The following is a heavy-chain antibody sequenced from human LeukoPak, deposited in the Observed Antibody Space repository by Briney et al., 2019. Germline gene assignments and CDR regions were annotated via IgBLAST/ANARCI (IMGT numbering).Heavy chain of an antibody. CDR2: IFDSGAPT. D-gene: IGHD3-16*01. CDR1: GFSFSRHA. Sequence: GGSLRLSCVASGFSFSRHAMNWVHQAPGKGLEWVSSIFDSGAPTQYADFVKGRFTISRDNSKNTVSVQMESLRVEDTAIYYCTKAVGGGRDAYDIWGQGTMVTVSS. J-gene: IGHJ3*02. CDR3: TKAVGGGRDAYDI. V-gene: IGHV3-23*01.